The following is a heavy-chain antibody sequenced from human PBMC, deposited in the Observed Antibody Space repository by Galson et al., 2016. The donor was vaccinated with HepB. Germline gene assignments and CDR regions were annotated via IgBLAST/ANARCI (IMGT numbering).Heavy chain of an antibody. V-gene: IGHV4-59*01. Sequence: SETLSLTCSVSGGSIGNYHWGWIRQAPGKGLEWIGYVHYTGSTNYNPSLKSRVTMSIDKSKNQFSLELPSVTAADAAVYFCARALRPANRNWLDPWGQGTLVTVSS. D-gene: IGHD1-14*01. J-gene: IGHJ5*02. CDR2: VHYTGST. CDR3: ARALRPANRNWLDP. CDR1: GGSIGNYH.